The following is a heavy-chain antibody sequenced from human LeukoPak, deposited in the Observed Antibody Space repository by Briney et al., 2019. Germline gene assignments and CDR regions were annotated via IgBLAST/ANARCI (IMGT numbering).Heavy chain of an antibody. CDR3: ARVGYSYGYYYYGMDV. D-gene: IGHD5-18*01. CDR1: GFTFSNYW. J-gene: IGHJ6*02. Sequence: GGSLRLSCAASGFTFSNYWMSWVRQAPGKGLEWVANIKFDGSDKFYVDSVKGRFTISRDNTKNLVYLQMNSLRAEDAAVYYCARVGYSYGYYYYGMDVWGQGTTVTVSS. V-gene: IGHV3-7*01. CDR2: IKFDGSDK.